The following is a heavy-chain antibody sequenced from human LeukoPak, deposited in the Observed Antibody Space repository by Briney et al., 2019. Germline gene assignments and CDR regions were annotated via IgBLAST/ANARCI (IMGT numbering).Heavy chain of an antibody. CDR1: GFTFSSYS. CDR3: ARGSWGPGGLPAAMYSLWFGELDFDY. V-gene: IGHV3-21*01. Sequence: MSGGSLRLSCAASGFTFSSYSMNWVRQAPGKGLEWVSSISSSSSYIYYADSVKGRFTISRDNAKNSLYLQMNSLRAEDTAVYYCARGSWGPGGLPAAMYSLWFGELDFDYWGQGTLVTVSS. CDR2: ISSSSSYI. D-gene: IGHD3-10*01. J-gene: IGHJ4*02.